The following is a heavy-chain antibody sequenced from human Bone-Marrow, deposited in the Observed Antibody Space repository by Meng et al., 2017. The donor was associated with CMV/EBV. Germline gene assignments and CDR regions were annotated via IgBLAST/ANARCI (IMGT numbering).Heavy chain of an antibody. V-gene: IGHV5-51*01. J-gene: IGHJ5*02. D-gene: IGHD2-2*01. CDR3: VVVPAASLNWFYP. CDR1: GYSFTSYW. Sequence: KVSCKGSGYSFTSYWIGSVRQMPGKGLEWMGIIYPGDSDTRYSPSFQGQVTISADKSISTAYLQWSSLKASDTAMYYCVVVPAASLNWFYPWGQGTLVTVSS. CDR2: IYPGDSDT.